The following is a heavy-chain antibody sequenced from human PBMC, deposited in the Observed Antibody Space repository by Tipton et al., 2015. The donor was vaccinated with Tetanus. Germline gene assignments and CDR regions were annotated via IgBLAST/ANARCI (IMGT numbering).Heavy chain of an antibody. CDR2: IYYIGTT. Sequence: TLSLTCTVSGGSISSSSYYWGWIRQPPGKGLEWIGAIYYIGTTYHNPSLKSRVTMSLDTSKNQFSLSLTSVTAADTAVYYCARGLGSMLAPGGSIDSWGQGTLVTVSS. V-gene: IGHV4-39*01. D-gene: IGHD2-8*01. CDR3: ARGLGSMLAPGGSIDS. CDR1: GGSISSSSYY. J-gene: IGHJ5*01.